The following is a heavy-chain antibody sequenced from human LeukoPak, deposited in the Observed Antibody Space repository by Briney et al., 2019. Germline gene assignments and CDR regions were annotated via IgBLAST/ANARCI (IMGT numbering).Heavy chain of an antibody. J-gene: IGHJ4*02. D-gene: IGHD3-22*01. CDR2: INPNSGGT. Sequence: ASVKVSCKASGYTFTGYYMHWVRQAPGQGLEWMGWINPNSGGTNYAQKFQGRVTMARDTSISTAYMELSRLRSDDTAVYYCARAWDSSGYYDFDYWGQGTLVTVPS. CDR1: GYTFTGYY. V-gene: IGHV1-2*02. CDR3: ARAWDSSGYYDFDY.